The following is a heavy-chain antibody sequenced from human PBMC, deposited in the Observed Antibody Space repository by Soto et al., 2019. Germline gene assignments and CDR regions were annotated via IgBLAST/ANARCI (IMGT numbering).Heavy chain of an antibody. D-gene: IGHD6-13*01. CDR1: GYTFTSYY. Sequence: ASVKASCKASGYTFTSYYIQWVRQAPGQGLEWMGIINPSGGSTSYAQKFQGRVTMTRDTSTSTVYMELSSLRSEDTAVYYCARDRYSSSWYPWGQGYYYGMDVWGQGTTVTVSS. V-gene: IGHV1-46*01. CDR2: INPSGGST. CDR3: ARDRYSSSWYPWGQGYYYGMDV. J-gene: IGHJ6*02.